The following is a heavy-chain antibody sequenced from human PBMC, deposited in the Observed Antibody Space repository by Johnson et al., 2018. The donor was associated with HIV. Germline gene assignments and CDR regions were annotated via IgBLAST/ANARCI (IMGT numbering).Heavy chain of an antibody. CDR1: GFTFSNAW. V-gene: IGHV3-15*01. CDR2: IKSKTDGGTT. Sequence: VQLVESGGGLVKPGGSLRLSCAASGFTFSNAWMSWVRQAPGKGLEWVGRIKSKTDGGTTDYAAPVKGRFTISRDDSKNTLYLQMNSLRPEDTAVYYCARDGRDLATRGAFDIWGPGTVVTVSS. CDR3: ARDGRDLATRGAFDI. D-gene: IGHD5-24*01. J-gene: IGHJ3*02.